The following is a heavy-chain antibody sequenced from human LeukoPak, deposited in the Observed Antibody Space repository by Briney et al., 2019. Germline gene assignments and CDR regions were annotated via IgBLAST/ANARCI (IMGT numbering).Heavy chain of an antibody. Sequence: SGPTLVNPTQTLTXTCTFSGFSLSTSGMCVSWIRQRPGRALEWLALIDWDDDKFYSTSLKTRLTISKDTSKNQVVLTMTNMDPVDTATYYCARIQAYGGNSEGYYFNYWGQGTLVTVSS. CDR3: ARIQAYGGNSEGYYFNY. CDR2: IDWDDDK. D-gene: IGHD4-23*01. V-gene: IGHV2-70*01. J-gene: IGHJ4*02. CDR1: GFSLSTSGMC.